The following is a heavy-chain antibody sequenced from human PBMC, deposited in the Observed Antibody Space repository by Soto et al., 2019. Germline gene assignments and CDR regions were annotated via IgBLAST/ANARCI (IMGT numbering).Heavy chain of an antibody. CDR3: ARRGYFDYFDY. D-gene: IGHD3-9*01. Sequence: QVQLQESGPGLVKPSQTLSLTCTVSGGSISSGGYYWSWIRQHPGKGLEWIGYIYYSGSTYHNPSLTSRITMSVDTSKNQFSLKLRSVTAADTAVYYCARRGYFDYFDYWGQGTLVTVSS. V-gene: IGHV4-31*03. J-gene: IGHJ4*02. CDR2: IYYSGST. CDR1: GGSISSGGYY.